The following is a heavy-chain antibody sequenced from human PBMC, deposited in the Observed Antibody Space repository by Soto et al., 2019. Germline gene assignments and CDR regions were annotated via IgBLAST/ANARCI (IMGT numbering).Heavy chain of an antibody. Sequence: ASVKVSCKASGYTFTGYYMHWVRQAPGQGLEWMGWINPNSGGTNYAQKFQGWVTMTRDTSISTAYMELSRLRSDDTAVYYCARAYYYDSSRYFDYWGQGTLVTSPQ. D-gene: IGHD3-22*01. CDR3: ARAYYYDSSRYFDY. CDR2: INPNSGGT. CDR1: GYTFTGYY. V-gene: IGHV1-2*04. J-gene: IGHJ4*01.